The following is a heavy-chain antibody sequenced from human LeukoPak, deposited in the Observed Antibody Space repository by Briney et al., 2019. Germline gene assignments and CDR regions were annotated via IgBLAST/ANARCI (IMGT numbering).Heavy chain of an antibody. V-gene: IGHV4-34*01. CDR2: INHSEST. CDR3: ATYRRGYSYGYDY. J-gene: IGHJ4*02. Sequence: SETLSLTCAVYGGSFSGYYWSWIRQPPGKGLEWIGEINHSESTNYNPSLKSRVTISVDTSKNQFSLKLSSVTAADTAVYYCATYRRGYSYGYDYWGQGTLVTVSS. CDR1: GGSFSGYY. D-gene: IGHD5-18*01.